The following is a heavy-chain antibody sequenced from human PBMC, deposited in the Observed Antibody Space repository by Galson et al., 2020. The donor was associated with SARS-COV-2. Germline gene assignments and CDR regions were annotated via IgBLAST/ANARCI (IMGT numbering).Heavy chain of an antibody. CDR2: MNPNSDNR. D-gene: IGHD3-3*01. CDR3: ARGKTEYYKFWGNSHGDVCDI. Sequence: GESLKISCTASGYTFSSYDISWVRQATGQGLEWMGWMNPNSDNRGYVQKFQGRVTMTKNASISTAYLELSSLRSEDTALYYCARGKTEYYKFWGNSHGDVCDIWGQGTMVIVSS. J-gene: IGHJ3*02. V-gene: IGHV1-8*01. CDR1: GYTFSSYD.